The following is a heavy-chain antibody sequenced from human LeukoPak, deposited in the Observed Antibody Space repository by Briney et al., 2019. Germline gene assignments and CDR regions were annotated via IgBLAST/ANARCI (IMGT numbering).Heavy chain of an antibody. CDR3: ARHSRTYYDYDY. V-gene: IGHV4-4*07. Sequence: PSETLSLTCTVSGGSISSYYWSWIRQPAGKGLEWIGRIYTSGSTNYNPSLQSRVTISVDTSKNQFSLKLNSVTAADTAVYYCARHSRTYYDYDYWGQGTLVTVSS. CDR2: IYTSGST. D-gene: IGHD1-26*01. J-gene: IGHJ4*02. CDR1: GGSISSYY.